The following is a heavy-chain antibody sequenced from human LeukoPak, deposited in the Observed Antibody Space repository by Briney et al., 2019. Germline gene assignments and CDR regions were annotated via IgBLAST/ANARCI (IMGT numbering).Heavy chain of an antibody. CDR3: AREVLGLRCWDY. CDR2: INPSGGST. V-gene: IGHV1-46*03. D-gene: IGHD3-10*02. J-gene: IGHJ4*02. CDR1: GYTFTSYY. Sequence: ASVKVSCKASGYTFTSYYMHWVRQAPGQGLEWMGIINPSGGSTSYAQKFQGRVTMTRDTSTSTVYMELSSLRSGDTAVYYCAREVLGLRCWDYWGQGTLVTASS.